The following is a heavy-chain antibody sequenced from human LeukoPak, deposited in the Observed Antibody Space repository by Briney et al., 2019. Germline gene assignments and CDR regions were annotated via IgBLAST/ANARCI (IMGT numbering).Heavy chain of an antibody. J-gene: IGHJ5*02. CDR2: ISDSGDGT. CDR3: VREVSAWPKNWFDP. V-gene: IGHV3-23*01. CDR1: GFTFRSYA. D-gene: IGHD3-3*01. Sequence: PGGSLRLSCAGSGFTFRSYAMSWVRQSPVKGLEWVSAISDSGDGTYYADSVKARFTTSRDNSKNTVYLEMSSLRAEDTAVYYCVREVSAWPKNWFDPWGQGTLVTVSS.